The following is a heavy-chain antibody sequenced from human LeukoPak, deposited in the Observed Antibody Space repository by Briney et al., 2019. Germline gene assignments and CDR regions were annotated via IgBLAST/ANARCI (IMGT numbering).Heavy chain of an antibody. CDR2: INRSGST. D-gene: IGHD6-13*01. Sequence: PSETLSLTCAVYGGSFSGYYWSWIRQPPGKGLEWIGEINRSGSTNYNPSLKSRVTISVDTSKNQFSLKLSSVTAADTAVYYCARYAPIAAAASYYFDYWGQGTLVTVSS. CDR1: GGSFSGYY. CDR3: ARYAPIAAAASYYFDY. J-gene: IGHJ4*02. V-gene: IGHV4-34*01.